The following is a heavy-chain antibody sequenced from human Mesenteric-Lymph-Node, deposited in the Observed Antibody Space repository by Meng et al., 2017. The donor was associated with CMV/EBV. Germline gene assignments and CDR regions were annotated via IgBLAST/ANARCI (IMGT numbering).Heavy chain of an antibody. CDR1: GFTVSTTY. D-gene: IGHD3-3*01. CDR2: IYSGGNT. Sequence: GESLKISCAASGFTVSTTYMAWVRQAPGKGLEWVSVIYSGGNTYYADSAKGRFTISRDNARNSLYLQMNSLRAEDTAVYFCARGPGAHYDFWSGYYLDSWGQGTLVTVSS. CDR3: ARGPGAHYDFWSGYYLDS. V-gene: IGHV3-53*01. J-gene: IGHJ4*02.